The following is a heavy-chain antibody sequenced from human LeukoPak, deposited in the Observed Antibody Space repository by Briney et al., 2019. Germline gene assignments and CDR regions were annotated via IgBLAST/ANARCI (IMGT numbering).Heavy chain of an antibody. J-gene: IGHJ4*02. CDR2: INPSGGST. Sequence: ASVKVSCKASGYTFTRYHMHWVRQAPGQGLEWMGIINPSGGSTTYAQKFQGRVAMTRDASTSRVYMEVSSLRSEDTAVYYCARTYSSSDEFDYWGQGTLVTVSS. V-gene: IGHV1-46*01. D-gene: IGHD6-13*01. CDR3: ARTYSSSDEFDY. CDR1: GYTFTRYH.